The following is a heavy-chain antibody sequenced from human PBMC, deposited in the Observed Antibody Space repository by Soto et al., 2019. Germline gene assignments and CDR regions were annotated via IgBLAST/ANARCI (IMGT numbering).Heavy chain of an antibody. CDR1: GFTFSSYA. CDR3: ANTYYYDSSGYYPFDY. Sequence: GGSLRLSCAASGFTFSSYAMSWVRQAPGKGLEWVSAISGSGGSTYYADSVKGRFTISRDNSKNTLYLQMNSLRAEDTAVYYCANTYYYDSSGYYPFDYWGQGTLVTVSS. J-gene: IGHJ4*02. CDR2: ISGSGGST. V-gene: IGHV3-23*01. D-gene: IGHD3-22*01.